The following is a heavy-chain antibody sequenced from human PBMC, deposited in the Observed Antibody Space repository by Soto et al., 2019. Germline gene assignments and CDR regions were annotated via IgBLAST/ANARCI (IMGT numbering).Heavy chain of an antibody. CDR1: GFSLSNNG. V-gene: IGHV3-30*18. CDR2: ISYDGNNK. J-gene: IGHJ6*02. Sequence: LRLSCAASGFSLSNNGMHWVRRAPGKGLEWVAVISYDGNNKYYADSVKGRFTISRDNSKNTVYLEMNNLRAEDTAMYYCAKGGSGNYLTYYYYYGMDVWGQGTTVTVSS. CDR3: AKGGSGNYLTYYYYYGMDV. D-gene: IGHD3-22*01.